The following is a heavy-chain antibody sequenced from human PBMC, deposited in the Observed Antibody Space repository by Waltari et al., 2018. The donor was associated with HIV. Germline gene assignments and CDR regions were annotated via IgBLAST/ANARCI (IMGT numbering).Heavy chain of an antibody. V-gene: IGHV2-26*01. Sequence: QVTLKESGPVLVKPTETLTLTCTVSGFSLRNARMGVSWIRQPPGKALEWLAHIFSNDAKSYSTSLKTKLTISKDTSKSQVVLTMTNMDPVDTATYYCARILRSGYDIFDAFDIWGQGTMVTVSS. D-gene: IGHD5-12*01. CDR2: IFSNDAK. CDR3: ARILRSGYDIFDAFDI. J-gene: IGHJ3*02. CDR1: GFSLRNARMG.